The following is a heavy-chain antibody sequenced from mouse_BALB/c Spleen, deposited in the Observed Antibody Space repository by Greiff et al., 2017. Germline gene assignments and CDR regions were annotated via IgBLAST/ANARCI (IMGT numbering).Heavy chain of an antibody. Sequence: VKLVESGAELVRPGASVTLSCKASGYTFTDYEMHWVKQTPVHGLEWIGAIDPETGGTAYNQKFKGKATLTADKSSSTAYMELRSLTSEDSAVYYCTREDPTTAFAYWGQGTLVTVSA. CDR2: IDPETGGT. V-gene: IGHV1-15*01. CDR3: TREDPTTAFAY. CDR1: GYTFTDYE. D-gene: IGHD1-2*01. J-gene: IGHJ3*01.